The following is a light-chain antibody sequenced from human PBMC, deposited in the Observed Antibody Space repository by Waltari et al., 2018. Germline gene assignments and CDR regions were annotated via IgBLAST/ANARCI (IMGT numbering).Light chain of an antibody. CDR3: SSFTTGSTGL. Sequence: QSALAQPASVSGSPGQAITISCTGSSSDIGAFDLVSWYQQHPGRAPPLIIRNVSERPSGVPHRFSGSKSGNTASLTISSLRSEDESLYFCSSFTTGSTGLFGGGTKLTVL. J-gene: IGLJ2*01. CDR1: SSDIGAFDL. V-gene: IGLV2-14*03. CDR2: NVS.